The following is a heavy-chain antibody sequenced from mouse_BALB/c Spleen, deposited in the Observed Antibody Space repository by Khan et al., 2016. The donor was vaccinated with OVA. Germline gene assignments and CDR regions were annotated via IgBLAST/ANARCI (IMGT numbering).Heavy chain of an antibody. V-gene: IGHV9-1*02. J-gene: IGHJ1*01. CDR3: ARETTYGYFDV. Sequence: QIQLVQSGPELKKPGETVKLSCKASGFTFTNYRMNWMKQAPGKGLKWMGWINTYTGEPAYADGFKGRFAFSLETSTGTAYLQINNLKYEDMATYCCARETTYGYFDVWGAGTTVTVSS. D-gene: IGHD2-1*01. CDR1: GFTFTNYR. CDR2: INTYTGEP.